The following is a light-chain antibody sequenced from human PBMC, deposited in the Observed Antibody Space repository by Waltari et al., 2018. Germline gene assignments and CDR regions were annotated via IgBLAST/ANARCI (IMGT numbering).Light chain of an antibody. Sequence: DIQMTQSPSSLSASVGDRLTITCRASQSNNTFLNWYQQSPGKAPKLLIYAASSLQRGVPSRFSGFGSGTDFILTISSLQPEDFATYYCQQSYNAPYTFGQGTKLEI. J-gene: IGKJ2*01. CDR2: AAS. CDR1: QSNNTF. V-gene: IGKV1-39*01. CDR3: QQSYNAPYT.